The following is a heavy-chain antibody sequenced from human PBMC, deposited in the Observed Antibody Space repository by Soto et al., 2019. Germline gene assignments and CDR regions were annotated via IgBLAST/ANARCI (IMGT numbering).Heavy chain of an antibody. V-gene: IGHV3-23*01. CDR3: ATDSLQQWLILGDY. CDR2: ISGSGGNT. Sequence: EVQLLESGGGLVQPGGSLRLSCAASGFTFSSYAMSWVRQAPGKGLEWVSAISGSGGNTYYAASVKGRFTTSRDNSKNTPYLQMTSLRAEDTAISYCATDSLQQWLILGDYWGQGTLVTVSS. CDR1: GFTFSSYA. J-gene: IGHJ4*02. D-gene: IGHD6-19*01.